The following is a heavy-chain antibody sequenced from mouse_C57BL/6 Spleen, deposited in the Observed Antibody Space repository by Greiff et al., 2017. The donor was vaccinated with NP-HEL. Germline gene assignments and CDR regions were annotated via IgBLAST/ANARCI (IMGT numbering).Heavy chain of an antibody. V-gene: IGHV1-50*01. CDR1: GYTFTSYW. Sequence: QVQLQQSGPELVKPGASVKLSCKASGYTFTSYWMQWVKQRPGQGLEWIGEIDPSDSYTNYNQKFKGKATLTVDTSSGTAYMQLSSLTSEDSAVYYWASSIYYYGSSYNYWGQGTTLTVSS. CDR2: IDPSDSYT. J-gene: IGHJ2*01. D-gene: IGHD1-1*01. CDR3: ASSIYYYGSSYNY.